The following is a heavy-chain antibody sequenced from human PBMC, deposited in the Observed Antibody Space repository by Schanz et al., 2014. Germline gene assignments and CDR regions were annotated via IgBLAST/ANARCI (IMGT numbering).Heavy chain of an antibody. CDR2: ISGSGGST. J-gene: IGHJ5*02. V-gene: IGHV3-23*04. CDR1: GFGFSSYG. CDR3: ARGRVLES. Sequence: EVQVVESGGGLVQPGGSLRLSCTASGFGFSSYGMHWVRQAPGKGLEWVSAISGSGGSTYYADSVKGRFTISRDNSKNTLYLQMNTLRAEDTAVYYCARGRVLESWGQGTLVTVSS. D-gene: IGHD1-1*01.